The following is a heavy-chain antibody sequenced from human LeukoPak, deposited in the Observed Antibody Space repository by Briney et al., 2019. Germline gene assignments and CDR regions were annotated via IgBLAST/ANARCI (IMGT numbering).Heavy chain of an antibody. Sequence: PGGSLRLSCAASGFTFSTYAMTWVRQAPGKGLEWVAVISYDGNNKYYADSVKGRFTISRDNSKNTLYLQMNSLRAEDTAVYYCAKVDRQWLVSGSDYWGQGTLVTVSS. CDR2: ISYDGNNK. CDR1: GFTFSTYA. V-gene: IGHV3-30*18. CDR3: AKVDRQWLVSGSDY. D-gene: IGHD6-19*01. J-gene: IGHJ4*02.